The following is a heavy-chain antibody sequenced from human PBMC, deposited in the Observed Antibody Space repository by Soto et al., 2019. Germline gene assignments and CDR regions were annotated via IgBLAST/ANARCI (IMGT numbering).Heavy chain of an antibody. CDR3: EKRAYGDPFDP. Sequence: HLQLQESGPGLVKSSETLSLTCAVSGGSITSSGFWWSWIRQPPGKGLEWIATIYDTGNTFYNPSLRSPVPTSADTSKNQFALNLHSVTAADTAVYYCEKRAYGDPFDPWGQGTLVTVSS. D-gene: IGHD4-17*01. CDR1: GGSITSSGFW. CDR2: IYDTGNT. J-gene: IGHJ5*02. V-gene: IGHV4-39*01.